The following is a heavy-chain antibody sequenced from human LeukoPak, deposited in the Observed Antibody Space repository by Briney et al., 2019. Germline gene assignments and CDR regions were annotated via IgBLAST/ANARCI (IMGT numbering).Heavy chain of an antibody. CDR3: ARVYYSNSYDYWYFDL. V-gene: IGHV4-59*01. D-gene: IGHD6-13*01. CDR2: IYNSGST. J-gene: IGHJ2*01. CDR1: GGSISSYY. Sequence: SETLSLTCTVSGGSISSYYWNWIRQPPGKGLEWIGYIYNSGSTNYNPSLKSRVTISVDTSKNQFSLKLSSVTAADTAVYYCARVYYSNSYDYWYFDLWGRGTLVTVSS.